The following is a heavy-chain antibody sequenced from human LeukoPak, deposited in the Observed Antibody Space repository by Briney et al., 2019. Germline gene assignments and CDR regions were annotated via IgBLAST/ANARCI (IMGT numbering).Heavy chain of an antibody. Sequence: SQTLSLTCAISGDSVSSNSAAWNWIGQSPSRGLEWLGRTYYRSKWYNDYAVSVKSRITIDPDTSKNQFSLQLNSVTPEDTAVYYCARDPVGIAARPLGMDVWGQGTTVTVSS. D-gene: IGHD6-6*01. CDR3: ARDPVGIAARPLGMDV. CDR1: GDSVSSNSAA. V-gene: IGHV6-1*01. CDR2: TYYRSKWYN. J-gene: IGHJ6*02.